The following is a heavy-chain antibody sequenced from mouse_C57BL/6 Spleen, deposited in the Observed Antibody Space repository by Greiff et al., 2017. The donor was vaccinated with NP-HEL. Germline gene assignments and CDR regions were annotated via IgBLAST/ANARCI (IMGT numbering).Heavy chain of an antibody. V-gene: IGHV1-5*01. CDR1: GYTFTSYW. D-gene: IGHD2-1*01. CDR2: IYPGNSDT. Sequence: EVQLQQSGTVLARPGASVKMSCKTSGYTFTSYWMHWVKQRPGQGLEWIGAIYPGNSDTSYNQKFKGKAKLTAVTSASTAYMELSSLTNEDSAVYYCTRSRELNYGNYGAMDYWGQGTSVTVSS. J-gene: IGHJ4*01. CDR3: TRSRELNYGNYGAMDY.